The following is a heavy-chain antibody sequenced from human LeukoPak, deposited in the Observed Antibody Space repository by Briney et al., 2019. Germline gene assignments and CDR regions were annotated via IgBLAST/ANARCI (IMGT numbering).Heavy chain of an antibody. Sequence: ASVKVSCKASGYTFTSYGISWVRQAPGQGLEWMGWISAYNGNTNYAQKLQGRVTMTTDTSTSTAYMELRSLRSDDTAVYYCARRDHYYYDSSGYYYVDNYWGQGTLVTVSS. D-gene: IGHD3-22*01. CDR3: ARRDHYYYDSSGYYYVDNY. CDR1: GYTFTSYG. CDR2: ISAYNGNT. J-gene: IGHJ4*02. V-gene: IGHV1-18*01.